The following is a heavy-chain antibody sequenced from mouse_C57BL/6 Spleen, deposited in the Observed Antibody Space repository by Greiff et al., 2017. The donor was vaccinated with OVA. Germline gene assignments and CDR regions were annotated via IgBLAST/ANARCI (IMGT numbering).Heavy chain of an antibody. CDR2: IYPGSGST. J-gene: IGHJ1*03. D-gene: IGHD1-1*01. V-gene: IGHV1-55*01. Sequence: VQLQQSGAELVKPGASVKMSCKASGYTFTSYWITWVKQRPGQGLEWIGDIYPGSGSTNYNEKFKSKATLTVDTSSSTAYMQLSSLTSEDSAVYYCARDTTVVAKGYFDVWGTGTTVTVSS. CDR1: GYTFTSYW. CDR3: ARDTTVVAKGYFDV.